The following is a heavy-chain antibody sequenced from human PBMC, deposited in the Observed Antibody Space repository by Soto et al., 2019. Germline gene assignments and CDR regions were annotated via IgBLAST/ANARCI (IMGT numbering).Heavy chain of an antibody. CDR3: ARDLGYYDSSGYFDY. CDR2: ISSSGSII. D-gene: IGHD3-22*01. V-gene: IGHV3-11*01. Sequence: GGSLRLSCAASAFTFSDYYMSWIRQAPGKGLEWVSYISSSGSIIYYADSVKGRFTISRDNAKNSLYLQMNSLRAEDTAVYYCARDLGYYDSSGYFDYWGQGTRVTVSS. CDR1: AFTFSDYY. J-gene: IGHJ4*02.